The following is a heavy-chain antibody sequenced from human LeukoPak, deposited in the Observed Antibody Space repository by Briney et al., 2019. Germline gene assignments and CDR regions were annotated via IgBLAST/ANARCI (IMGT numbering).Heavy chain of an antibody. D-gene: IGHD3-10*01. CDR3: ASTMVRGVDY. CDR2: IYTTGST. J-gene: IGHJ4*02. V-gene: IGHV4-4*07. Sequence: PSETLSLTCTVSGGSISSYYWTWIRQPAGKGLEWIGRIYTTGSTNYNPSLNSRVTMSVDTSKNQFSLKLSSVTAADTAVYYCASTMVRGVDYWGQGTLVTVSS. CDR1: GGSISSYY.